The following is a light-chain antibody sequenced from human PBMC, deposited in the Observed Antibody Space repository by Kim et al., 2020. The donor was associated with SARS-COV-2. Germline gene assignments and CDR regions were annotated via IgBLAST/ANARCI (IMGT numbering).Light chain of an antibody. CDR1: KLGDKY. CDR2: QDS. CDR3: QAWDSSTGRV. V-gene: IGLV3-1*01. J-gene: IGLJ2*01. Sequence: YELTQPPSVSVSPGQTASITCSGDKLGDKYACWYQQKPGQSPVLVIYQDSKRPSGIPERFSGSNSGNTATLTISGTQAMDEADYYCQAWDSSTGRVFGGGTQLTVL.